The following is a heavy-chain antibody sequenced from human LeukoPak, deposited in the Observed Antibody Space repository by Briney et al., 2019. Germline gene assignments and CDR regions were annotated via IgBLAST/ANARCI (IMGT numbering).Heavy chain of an antibody. CDR3: ASWGSGAFDI. V-gene: IGHV4-34*01. D-gene: IGHD7-27*01. J-gene: IGHJ3*02. CDR1: GGSFSGYY. CDR2: INHSGST. Sequence: NPSETLSLTCAVYGGSFSGYYWSWIRQPPGKGLGWIGEINHSGSTNYNPSLKSRVTISVDTSKNQFSLKLSSVTAADTAVYYCASWGSGAFDIWGQGTMVTVSS.